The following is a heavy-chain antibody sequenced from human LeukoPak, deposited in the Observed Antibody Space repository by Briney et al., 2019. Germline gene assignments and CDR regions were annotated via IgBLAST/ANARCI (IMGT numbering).Heavy chain of an antibody. Sequence: GGSLRLSCAASGFTFSSYGMHWVRQAPGKGLEWVAVISYDGSNKYYADSVKGRFTISRDNSKNTLYLQMNSLRAEDTAVYYCAKDQDYDILTGYYPGGYWGQGTLVTVSS. CDR3: AKDQDYDILTGYYPGGY. CDR1: GFTFSSYG. D-gene: IGHD3-9*01. J-gene: IGHJ4*02. CDR2: ISYDGSNK. V-gene: IGHV3-30*18.